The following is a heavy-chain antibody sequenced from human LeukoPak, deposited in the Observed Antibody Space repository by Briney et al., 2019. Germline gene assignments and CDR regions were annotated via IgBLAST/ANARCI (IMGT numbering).Heavy chain of an antibody. D-gene: IGHD6-19*01. J-gene: IGHJ4*02. Sequence: GGSLRLSCAASGFTFSSYSMNWVRQAPGKGLEWVSSISSSSYIYYADSVKGRFTISRDNAKNSLYLQMNSLRAEDTAVYYCARDSQYSSGTIDYWGQGTLVTVSS. CDR2: ISSSSYI. V-gene: IGHV3-21*01. CDR3: ARDSQYSSGTIDY. CDR1: GFTFSSYS.